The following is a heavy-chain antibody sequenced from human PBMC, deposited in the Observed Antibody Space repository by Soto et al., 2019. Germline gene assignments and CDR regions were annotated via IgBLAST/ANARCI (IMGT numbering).Heavy chain of an antibody. CDR1: GFTFSSYG. Sequence: GGSLRLSCAASGFTFSSYGMHWVRQAPGKGLEWVAVISYDGSNKYYADSVKGRFTISRDNSKNTLYLQMNSLRAEDTAVYYCAKGMVVVTPYNWFDPWGQGTLVTVSS. V-gene: IGHV3-30*18. CDR3: AKGMVVVTPYNWFDP. J-gene: IGHJ5*02. D-gene: IGHD3-22*01. CDR2: ISYDGSNK.